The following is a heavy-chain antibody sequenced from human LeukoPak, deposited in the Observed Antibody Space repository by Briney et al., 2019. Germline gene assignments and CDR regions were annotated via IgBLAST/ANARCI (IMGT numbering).Heavy chain of an antibody. J-gene: IGHJ4*02. CDR2: INPNSGGT. D-gene: IGHD3-10*01. CDR3: ARLKGSGSYYFDY. Sequence: EASVKVSCKASGYTFTGYYMHWVRQAPGQGLEWMGWINPNSGGTNYAQKFQGRVTMTRDTSISTAYMELSRLRSDDTAVYYCARLKGSGSYYFDYWGQGTLVTVSS. V-gene: IGHV1-2*02. CDR1: GYTFTGYY.